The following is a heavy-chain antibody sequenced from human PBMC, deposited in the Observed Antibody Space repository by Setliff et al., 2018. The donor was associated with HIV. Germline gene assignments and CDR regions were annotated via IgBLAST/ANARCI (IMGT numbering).Heavy chain of an antibody. D-gene: IGHD3-3*02. CDR1: GYTFTSYD. CDR2: MNPNSGNT. V-gene: IGHV1-8*01. J-gene: IGHJ5*02. Sequence: ASVKVSFKTSGYTFTSYDINWVRQATGQGLEWMGWMNPNSGNTGYAQKFQGRVTMTRNTSISTAYMELSSLRSEDTAVYYCARGTAPRPASVLEFLEWLFPNWFDPWGQGTLVTVSS. CDR3: ARGTAPRPASVLEFLEWLFPNWFDP.